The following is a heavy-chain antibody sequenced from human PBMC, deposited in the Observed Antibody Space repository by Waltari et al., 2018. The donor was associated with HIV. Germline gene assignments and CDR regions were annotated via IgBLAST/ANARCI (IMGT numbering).Heavy chain of an antibody. D-gene: IGHD4-17*01. Sequence: QVQLVQSGAEVKKPGASVKVSCKASGYTFTSYAMHWVRQAPGQRLEWMGWINAGNGNTKYSQKFQGRVTITRDTSASTAYMELSSLRSEDTAVYYCARLTTVTTGYAFDIWGQGTMVTVSS. CDR3: ARLTTVTTGYAFDI. J-gene: IGHJ3*02. V-gene: IGHV1-3*01. CDR1: GYTFTSYA. CDR2: INAGNGNT.